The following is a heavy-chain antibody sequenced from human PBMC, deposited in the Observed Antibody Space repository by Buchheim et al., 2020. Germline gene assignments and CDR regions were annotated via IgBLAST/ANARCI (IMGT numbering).Heavy chain of an antibody. CDR2: IKQDGSEK. D-gene: IGHD2-2*01. CDR3: ARYRCSSTSCFFDY. V-gene: IGHV3-7*01. CDR1: GFTFSSYW. Sequence: EVQLVESGGGLVQPGGSLRLSCAASGFTFSSYWMSWVRQAPGKGLEWVANIKQDGSEKYYVDSVKGRFTISRDNAKNPLYLQVNSLRAEDTAVYYCARYRCSSTSCFFDYWGQGTL. J-gene: IGHJ4*02.